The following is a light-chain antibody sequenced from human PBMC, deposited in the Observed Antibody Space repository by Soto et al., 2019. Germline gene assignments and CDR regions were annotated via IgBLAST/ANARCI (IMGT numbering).Light chain of an antibody. J-gene: IGLJ1*01. CDR2: EVT. V-gene: IGLV2-8*01. Sequence: QSVLTQPPSASGSPGQSVTISCTGTSSDVGGYDYVSWYQQYPDKAPTLILYEVTKRPSGVPDRFSGSKSGDTASLTVSGLQAEDEADYYCYSYAGSHNVFGTGTKLTVL. CDR3: YSYAGSHNV. CDR1: SSDVGGYDY.